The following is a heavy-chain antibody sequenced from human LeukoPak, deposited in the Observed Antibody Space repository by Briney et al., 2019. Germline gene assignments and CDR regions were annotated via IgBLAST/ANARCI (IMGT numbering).Heavy chain of an antibody. CDR2: IYYGGST. CDR3: ARGLEHIQPLGY. Sequence: SETLSLTCTVSSASISSSSYYWGWIRQPPGKGLEWIGSIYYGGSTYYNPSLKSRVTISVDTSKNQFSLKVNSVTAADTAVYYCARGLEHIQPLGYWGQGTLVTVSS. V-gene: IGHV4-39*07. D-gene: IGHD2-21*01. J-gene: IGHJ4*02. CDR1: SASISSSSYY.